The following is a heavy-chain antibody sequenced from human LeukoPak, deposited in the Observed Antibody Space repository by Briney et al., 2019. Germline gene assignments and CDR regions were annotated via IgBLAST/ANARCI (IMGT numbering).Heavy chain of an antibody. CDR1: GFTLSDYH. D-gene: IGHD3-10*01. CDR2: ITTISHYI. V-gene: IGHV3-21*01. CDR3: ARSGGPGSYHQLRYNWFDP. Sequence: VKPGGSLRLSCAASGFTLSDYHMNCVRQAPGKGLEWLSSITTISHYIYYAGAVRGRFTISRDNAKNSLYLQMNSLRGEDTAVYYCARSGGPGSYHQLRYNWFDPWGQGTLVTVSS. J-gene: IGHJ5*02.